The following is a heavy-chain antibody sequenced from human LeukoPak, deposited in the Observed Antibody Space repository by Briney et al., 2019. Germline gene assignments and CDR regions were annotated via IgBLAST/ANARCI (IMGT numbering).Heavy chain of an antibody. CDR1: GFSFSDYY. Sequence: PGGSLRLSCAASGFSFSDYYMSWIRQAPGKGLEWVSYISSSGNTIYYADSVKDRFTISRDNARNTLYLQMNSLRAEDTAVYYCARDGFLGPVTAYLDYWGQGTPVTVSS. D-gene: IGHD2-21*02. CDR3: ARDGFLGPVTAYLDY. J-gene: IGHJ4*02. CDR2: ISSSGNTI. V-gene: IGHV3-11*04.